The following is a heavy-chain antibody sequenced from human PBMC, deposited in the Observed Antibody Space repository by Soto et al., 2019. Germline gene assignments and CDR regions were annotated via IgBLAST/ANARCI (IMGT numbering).Heavy chain of an antibody. CDR3: ARDLDKGSRLRQNCTDP. CDR2: ISSSSSYI. J-gene: IGHJ5*02. CDR1: GFTFSSYS. V-gene: IGHV3-21*01. Sequence: PGGSLRLSCAASGFTFSSYSMNWVRQAPGKGLEWVSSISSSSSYIYYADSVKGRFTISRDNAKNSLYLQMNSLRAEDTAVYYCARDLDKGSRLRQNCTDPRGQGTLLTVSS. D-gene: IGHD6-13*01.